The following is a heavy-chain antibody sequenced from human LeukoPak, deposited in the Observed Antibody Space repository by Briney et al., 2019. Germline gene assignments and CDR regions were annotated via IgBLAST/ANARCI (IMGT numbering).Heavy chain of an antibody. J-gene: IGHJ4*02. CDR3: ARLSPPTYYYDSSGYYFDY. V-gene: IGHV4-34*01. D-gene: IGHD3-22*01. CDR2: TNHSGST. Sequence: SETLSLTCAVYGGSFSGYYWSWIRQPPGKGLEWIGETNHSGSTNYNPSLKSRVTISVDTSKNQFSLKLSSVTAADTAVYYCARLSPPTYYYDSSGYYFDYWGQGTLVTVSS. CDR1: GGSFSGYY.